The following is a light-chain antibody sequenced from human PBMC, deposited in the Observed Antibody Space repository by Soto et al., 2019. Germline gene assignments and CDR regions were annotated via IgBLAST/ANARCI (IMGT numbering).Light chain of an antibody. Sequence: DIQMTQSPSSLSASVGDRVTITCRASQSINSYLNWYQQKTGRPPKILIYVASSLQSGVPSRFSGSGSGTDFTLTISSLQPEDFETYYCQQTYSTPITFGQGTRLEIK. CDR3: QQTYSTPIT. CDR1: QSINSY. CDR2: VAS. V-gene: IGKV1-39*01. J-gene: IGKJ5*01.